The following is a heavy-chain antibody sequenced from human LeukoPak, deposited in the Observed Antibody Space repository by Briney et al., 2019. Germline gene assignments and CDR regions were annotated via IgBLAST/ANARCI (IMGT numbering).Heavy chain of an antibody. CDR3: ARWYCSSTTCYYDY. CDR1: GVTVSSNY. J-gene: IGHJ4*02. V-gene: IGHV3-53*01. Sequence: PGGSLRLSCAASGVTVSSNYMSWVRQAPGKGLEWVSFIYSDGRTQYTDSVKGRFTTSRDSSKNMLYLQMNSLRAEDTAVYYCARWYCSSTTCYYDYWGQGTLVTVSS. D-gene: IGHD2-2*01. CDR2: IYSDGRT.